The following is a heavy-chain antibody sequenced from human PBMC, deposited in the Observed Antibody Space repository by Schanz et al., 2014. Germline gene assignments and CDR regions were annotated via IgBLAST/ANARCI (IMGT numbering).Heavy chain of an antibody. CDR2: IWYDGSNK. CDR3: AKSMYSTSWAFDF. CDR1: GFTFNSYG. V-gene: IGHV3-33*06. Sequence: QVQLVESGGGVVQPGRSLRLSCAASGFTFNSYGMHWVRQAPGKGLEWVAFIWYDGSNKYYADSVKGRFTISRDNSKNTLYVQMNSLRAEDTAVYYCAKSMYSTSWAFDFWGQGTLLIVSS. D-gene: IGHD2-2*01. J-gene: IGHJ4*02.